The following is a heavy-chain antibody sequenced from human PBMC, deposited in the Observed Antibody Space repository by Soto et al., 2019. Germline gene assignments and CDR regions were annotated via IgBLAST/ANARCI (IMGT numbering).Heavy chain of an antibody. Sequence: PSETLSLTCAVSSDSISRSHWLTWVRQSPGKGLEWLGDIYYSGSVYYNPSLRSRISISMDKSNNQFSLNLSSVTAADTAVYYCASGSFLTHYYHYHMAFCGKGTPVTGSS. J-gene: IGHJ6*03. CDR3: ASGSFLTHYYHYHMAF. CDR1: SDSISRSHW. CDR2: IYYSGSV. D-gene: IGHD3-9*01. V-gene: IGHV4-4*02.